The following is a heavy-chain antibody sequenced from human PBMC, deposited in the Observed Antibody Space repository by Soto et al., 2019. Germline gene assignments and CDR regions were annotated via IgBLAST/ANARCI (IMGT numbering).Heavy chain of an antibody. CDR2: VSYDGSNK. D-gene: IGHD3-22*01. J-gene: IGHJ4*02. V-gene: IGHV3-30*18. Sequence: QVQLVESGGGVVQPGRSLRLSCAASGFTFSSYGMHWVRQAPGKGLEWVAVVSYDGSNKYYADSVKGRFTISGDNSKNTLNLQMNSLRAEDRAVYYCAKDIGYYYDSTGPDYWGQGTLVTVSS. CDR1: GFTFSSYG. CDR3: AKDIGYYYDSTGPDY.